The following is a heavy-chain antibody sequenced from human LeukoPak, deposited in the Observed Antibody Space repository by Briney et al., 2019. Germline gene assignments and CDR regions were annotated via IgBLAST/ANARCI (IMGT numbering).Heavy chain of an antibody. CDR1: GYTFSRYV. CDR2: INAGNGGT. Sequence: ASVKVSCKASGYTFSRYVVHWVRQAPGQRPDWMGWINAGNGGTKYSQNFQGRVTITWDRSANTAYMELSSLTSEDTALYYCASDDCGDTCYPGGYWGQGALVTVSS. CDR3: ASDDCGDTCYPGGY. V-gene: IGHV1-3*01. J-gene: IGHJ4*02. D-gene: IGHD2-21*01.